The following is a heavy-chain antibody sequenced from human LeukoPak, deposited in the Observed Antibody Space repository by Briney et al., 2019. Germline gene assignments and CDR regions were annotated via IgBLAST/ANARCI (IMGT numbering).Heavy chain of an antibody. CDR1: GGSFSGYY. CDR2: INHSGST. V-gene: IGHV4-34*01. J-gene: IGHJ4*02. D-gene: IGHD6-19*01. Sequence: SETLSLTCAVYGGSFSGYYWSWIRQPPGKGLEWIGEINHSGSTNYNPSLKSRVTISVDTSKNQFSLKLSSVTAADTAVYYCARLSGDYSSANPKDESDYWGQGTLVTVSS. CDR3: ARLSGDYSSANPKDESDY.